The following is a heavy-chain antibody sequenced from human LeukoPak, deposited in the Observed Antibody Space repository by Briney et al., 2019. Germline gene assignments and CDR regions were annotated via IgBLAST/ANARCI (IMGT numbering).Heavy chain of an antibody. CDR3: ARGYSYGYFDY. Sequence: PGGSLRLSYAASGFTVSSNYMSWVRQAPGRGLEWVSVIYTVGNTYYAESVKGRFTISRDNSKNTLYLQMNSLRAEDTAVYYCARGYSYGYFDYWGQGTLVTVSS. CDR1: GFTVSSNY. CDR2: IYTVGNT. J-gene: IGHJ4*02. D-gene: IGHD5-18*01. V-gene: IGHV3-53*01.